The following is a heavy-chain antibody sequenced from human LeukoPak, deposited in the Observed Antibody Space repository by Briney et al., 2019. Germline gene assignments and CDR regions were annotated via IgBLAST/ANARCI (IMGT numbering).Heavy chain of an antibody. CDR3: ARSRHGIAAAGTRSWFDP. V-gene: IGHV5-10-1*01. Sequence: HGESLRLSCKGSGYSFTSYWISWVRQMPGKGLEWMGRIDPSDSYTNYSPSFQGHVTVSADKSISTAYLQWSSLKASDTAMYYCARSRHGIAAAGTRSWFDPWGQGTLVTVSS. D-gene: IGHD6-13*01. J-gene: IGHJ5*02. CDR1: GYSFTSYW. CDR2: IDPSDSYT.